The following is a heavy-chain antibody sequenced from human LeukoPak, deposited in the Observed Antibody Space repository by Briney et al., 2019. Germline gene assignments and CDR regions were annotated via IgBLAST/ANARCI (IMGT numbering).Heavy chain of an antibody. D-gene: IGHD2-21*02. CDR3: AKDIECGGDCYPNAFDI. CDR1: GFTVSSNY. CDR2: ISWNSGSI. J-gene: IGHJ3*02. Sequence: GGSLRLSCAASGFTVSSNYMSWVRQAPGKGLEWVSGISWNSGSIGYADSVKGRFTISRDNAKNSLYLQMNSLRAEDTALYYCAKDIECGGDCYPNAFDIWGQGTMVTVSS. V-gene: IGHV3-9*01.